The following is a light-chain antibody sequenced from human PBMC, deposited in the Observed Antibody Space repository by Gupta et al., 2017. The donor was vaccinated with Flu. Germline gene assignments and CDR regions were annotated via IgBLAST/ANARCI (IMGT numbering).Light chain of an antibody. Sequence: EIVMTRPPATLSVSPGERATLSCRASQSVSSNLAWYQQKPGQAPRLLIYGASTRATGIPARFSGSGSGTEFTLTISSLQSEDFAVYYCQQDNSCPFTFGHGTKVDIK. CDR3: QQDNSCPFT. CDR1: QSVSSN. J-gene: IGKJ3*01. V-gene: IGKV3-15*01. CDR2: GAS.